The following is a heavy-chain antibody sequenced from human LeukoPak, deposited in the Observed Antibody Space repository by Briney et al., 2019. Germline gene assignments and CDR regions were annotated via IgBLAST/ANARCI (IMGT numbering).Heavy chain of an antibody. CDR3: ASGGLSCSGGTCYS. CDR1: GFTFSNYN. J-gene: IGHJ4*02. CDR2: ISSGGNFI. D-gene: IGHD2-15*01. V-gene: IGHV3-21*01. Sequence: GGSLRLSCAASGFTFSNYNMNWVRQAPGKGLEWVSSISSGGNFIYYAHSVKGRFTISRDNAENSLYLQMNSLRAEDTAVYYCASGGLSCSGGTCYSWGQGTLVTVSS.